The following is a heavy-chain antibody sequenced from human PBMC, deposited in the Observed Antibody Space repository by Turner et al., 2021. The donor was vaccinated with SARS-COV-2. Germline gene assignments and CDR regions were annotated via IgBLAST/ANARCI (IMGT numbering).Heavy chain of an antibody. Sequence: EVQLLESGGGWVQPGGSLRLSGAGSGFTFSRYTMSWVRQVPGKGLCWFSAISCSGGSTSYADSVKGRFTISRDNSKNTLYLQMNSLRAEDTAVYYCAKGPRWNWDYFDYWGQGTLVTVSS. V-gene: IGHV3-23*01. J-gene: IGHJ4*02. CDR3: AKGPRWNWDYFDY. CDR1: GFTFSRYT. CDR2: ISCSGGST. D-gene: IGHD1-7*01.